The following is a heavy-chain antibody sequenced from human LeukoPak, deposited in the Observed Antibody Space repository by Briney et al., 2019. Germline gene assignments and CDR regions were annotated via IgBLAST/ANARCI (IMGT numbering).Heavy chain of an antibody. CDR2: ISSNGGST. CDR1: GFTFSNYA. Sequence: GGSLRLSCAASGFTFSNYAMHWVRQAPGKGLEYVSAISSNGGSTYYASSVKGRFTISRDNSKNTLYLQMDSLRVEDVAVYYCARQAQVRLRYFDWLLSRFLDYWGQGTLVTVSS. V-gene: IGHV3-64*01. J-gene: IGHJ4*02. D-gene: IGHD3-9*01. CDR3: ARQAQVRLRYFDWLLSRFLDY.